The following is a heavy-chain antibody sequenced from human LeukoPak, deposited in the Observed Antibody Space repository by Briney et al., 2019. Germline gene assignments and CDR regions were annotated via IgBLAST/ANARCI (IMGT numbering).Heavy chain of an antibody. V-gene: IGHV4-4*07. CDR1: GGSISSYY. CDR2: IYTSGST. J-gene: IGHJ2*01. CDR3: ARVESGGYYYDSSGYYPRFWYFDL. D-gene: IGHD3-22*01. Sequence: SETLSLTCTVSGGSISSYYWSWTRQPAGKGLEWIGRIYTSGSTNYNPSLKSRVTMSVDTSKNQFSLKLSSVTAADTAVYYCARVESGGYYYDSSGYYPRFWYFDLWGRGTLVTVSS.